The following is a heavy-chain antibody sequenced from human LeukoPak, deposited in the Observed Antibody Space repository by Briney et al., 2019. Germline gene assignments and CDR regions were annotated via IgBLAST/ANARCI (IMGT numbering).Heavy chain of an antibody. CDR2: ISLSTSSI. V-gene: IGHV3-48*04. Sequence: GGSLRLSCAASGFTFSNYNMNWVRQAPGKGLEWVSYISLSTSSIYYADSVKGRFTISRDNAKNSLYLQMNSLRGEDTAVYYCARDRGWFGELSYWFDPWGQGTLVTVSS. J-gene: IGHJ5*02. CDR3: ARDRGWFGELSYWFDP. D-gene: IGHD3-10*01. CDR1: GFTFSNYN.